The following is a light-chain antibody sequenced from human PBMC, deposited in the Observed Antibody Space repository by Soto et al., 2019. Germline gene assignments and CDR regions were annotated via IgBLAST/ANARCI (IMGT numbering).Light chain of an antibody. V-gene: IGKV3-20*01. CDR2: GAS. J-gene: IGKJ4*01. Sequence: EIVLTQSPGTLSLSPGERATLSCRASQSVSSSYLAWYQQKPGQAPRLLIYGASTRPTGIPDRFSGSGSGTDFTTTLSRLEPEDFAVYYCQQYGSSPFGGGTKVEIK. CDR1: QSVSSSY. CDR3: QQYGSSP.